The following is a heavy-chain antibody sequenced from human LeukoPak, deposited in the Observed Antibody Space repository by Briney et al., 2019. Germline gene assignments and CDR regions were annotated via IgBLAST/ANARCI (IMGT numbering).Heavy chain of an antibody. CDR2: ISSDGGNT. CDR3: AKAAFYYYMDV. J-gene: IGHJ6*03. D-gene: IGHD6-25*01. Sequence: PGGSLRLSCAASGFTFSGYSMYWVRQAPGKGLEYVSAISSDGGNTYYADSVKGRFTISRDNSKNTLYLQLDSLRAEDMAVYYCAKAAFYYYMDVWGKGTTVTVSS. V-gene: IGHV3-64*02. CDR1: GFTFSGYS.